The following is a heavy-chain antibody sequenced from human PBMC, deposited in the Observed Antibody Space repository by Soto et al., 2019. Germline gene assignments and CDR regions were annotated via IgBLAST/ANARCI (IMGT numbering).Heavy chain of an antibody. J-gene: IGHJ3*02. V-gene: IGHV1-2*04. CDR2: INPNSGGT. Sequence: ASVKVSCKASGYTFTGYYMHWVRQAPGQGLEWMGWINPNSGGTNYAQKFQGWVTMTRDTSISTAYMELSRLRSDDTAVYYCARGPNYYDSSGYYYGRAFAIWGQGTMVTVSS. CDR1: GYTFTGYY. CDR3: ARGPNYYDSSGYYYGRAFAI. D-gene: IGHD3-22*01.